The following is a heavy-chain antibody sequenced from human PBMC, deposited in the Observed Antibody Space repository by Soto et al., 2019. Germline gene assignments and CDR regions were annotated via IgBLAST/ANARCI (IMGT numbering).Heavy chain of an antibody. J-gene: IGHJ4*02. CDR1: GFIFDDYA. CDR3: ASGRGYDILTGYYPYFDY. Sequence: EVQLVESGGGLAQPGRSLRLSCAASGFIFDDYAMHWVRQAPGRGLEWVSGISWNSGSIGYADSVKGRFTISRDNAKKSLYLQMNSLSAEDTALYYCASGRGYDILTGYYPYFDYWGQGTLVTVSS. CDR2: ISWNSGSI. V-gene: IGHV3-9*01. D-gene: IGHD3-9*01.